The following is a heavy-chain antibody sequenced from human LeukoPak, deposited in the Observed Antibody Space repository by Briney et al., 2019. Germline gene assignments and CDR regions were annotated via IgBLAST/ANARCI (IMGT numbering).Heavy chain of an antibody. CDR3: ARVVVFHDSSGYYFDNLDY. J-gene: IGHJ4*02. D-gene: IGHD3-22*01. CDR2: IYYSGST. CDR1: GGSISSGDYY. Sequence: SETLSLTCTVSGGSISSGDYYWSWIRQPPGKGLEWIGYIYYSGSTYYNPSLKSRVTISVDTSKNQFSLKLSSVTAADTAVYYYARVVVFHDSSGYYFDNLDYWGQGTLVTVSS. V-gene: IGHV4-30-4*01.